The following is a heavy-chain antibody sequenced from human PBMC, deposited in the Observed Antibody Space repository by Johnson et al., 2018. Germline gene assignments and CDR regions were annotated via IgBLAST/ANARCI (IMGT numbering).Heavy chain of an antibody. V-gene: IGHV3-48*01. J-gene: IGHJ6*03. CDR2: ISSSSSTI. CDR1: GFTFSSYS. Sequence: VQLVEAGGGLVQPGGSLRLSCAASGFTFSSYSMNWVRQAPGKGLEWVSYISSSSSTIYYADSVKGRFTISRDNAKKSLYLQMNSLRAEDTAVYYGARERKTVTTNYYYYYMDVWGKGTTVTVSS. CDR3: ARERKTVTTNYYYYYMDV. D-gene: IGHD4-17*01.